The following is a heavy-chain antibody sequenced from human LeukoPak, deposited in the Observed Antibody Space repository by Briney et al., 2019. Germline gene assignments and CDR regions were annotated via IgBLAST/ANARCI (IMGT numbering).Heavy chain of an antibody. Sequence: SETLSLTCAVYGGSFSGYYWSWIRQPPGKGLEWIGEINHSGSTNYNPSLKSRVTISVDTSKNQFSLKLSSVTAADTAVYYCAREQIAVAGTQQNWGQGTLVTVSS. D-gene: IGHD6-19*01. V-gene: IGHV4-34*01. CDR3: AREQIAVAGTQQN. CDR1: GGSFSGYY. J-gene: IGHJ4*02. CDR2: INHSGST.